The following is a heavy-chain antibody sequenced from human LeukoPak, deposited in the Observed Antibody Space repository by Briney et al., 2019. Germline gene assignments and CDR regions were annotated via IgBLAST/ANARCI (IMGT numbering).Heavy chain of an antibody. J-gene: IGHJ4*02. D-gene: IGHD3-10*01. CDR1: GYTFTIYG. CDR2: ISPYNGNA. V-gene: IGHV1-18*01. Sequence: ASVKVSCKASGYTFTIYGIGWVRQAPGQGLEWMGYISPYNGNADYAQNFQGRVSMTTDTSTTTAYMELRSLTSDDTAVYYCARVGSQALDHWGQGTLVTVSS. CDR3: ARVGSQALDH.